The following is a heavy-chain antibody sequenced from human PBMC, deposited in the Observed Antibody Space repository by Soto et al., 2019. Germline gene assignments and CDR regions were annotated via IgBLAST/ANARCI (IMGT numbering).Heavy chain of an antibody. V-gene: IGHV3-53*01. CDR3: ARGDYCGNSNEAFDI. J-gene: IGHJ3*02. CDR1: GFTVSSNY. D-gene: IGHD4-17*01. Sequence: EVQLVESGGGLIQPGGSLRLSCAASGFTVSSNYMSWVRQAPGKGLEWVSVIYSGGSTYYADSVKGRFTISRDNSKNKRYLQMNSLRAEDTAVYYCARGDYCGNSNEAFDIWGQGKMVTVSS. CDR2: IYSGGST.